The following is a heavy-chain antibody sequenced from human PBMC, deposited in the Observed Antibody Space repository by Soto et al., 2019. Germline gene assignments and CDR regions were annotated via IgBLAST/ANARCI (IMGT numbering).Heavy chain of an antibody. CDR2: ISYDGSNK. CDR3: ARDDYGGTTDI. Sequence: QVQLVESGGGVVQPGRSLRLSCAASGFTFSSYAMHWFRQAPGKGLEWVAVISYDGSNKYYADSVKGRFTISRDNSKNTLYLQMNSLRAEDTAVYYCARDDYGGTTDIWVQGTMVTVSS. V-gene: IGHV3-30-3*01. CDR1: GFTFSSYA. D-gene: IGHD4-17*01. J-gene: IGHJ3*02.